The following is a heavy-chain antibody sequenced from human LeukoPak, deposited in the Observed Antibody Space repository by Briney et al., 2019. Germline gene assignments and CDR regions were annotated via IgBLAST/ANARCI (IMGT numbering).Heavy chain of an antibody. Sequence: SETLSLTCTVSGGSITSYYWSWTRQPPGKGLEWIGYIYYSGSTKYNPSLKSRVTISADTSKNQFSLKLSSVTAADTAVYYCAIGTTGDYPPYFDSWGQGTLVTVSS. CDR3: AIGTTGDYPPYFDS. CDR1: GGSITSYY. CDR2: IYYSGST. D-gene: IGHD4-17*01. V-gene: IGHV4-59*01. J-gene: IGHJ4*02.